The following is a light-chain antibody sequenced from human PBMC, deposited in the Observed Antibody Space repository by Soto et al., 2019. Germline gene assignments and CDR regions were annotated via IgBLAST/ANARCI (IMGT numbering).Light chain of an antibody. CDR2: GAS. CDR1: QSVGSN. V-gene: IGKV3-15*01. J-gene: IGKJ5*01. Sequence: DIQMTQSPASLSVSPGDRATISVRASQSVGSNLAWYQQKPGQAPRLLIYGASTGVTGIPARFSGSGSGTEFTLTISRLEPEDFAVYYCQQYSNSPLTFGQGTQLDIK. CDR3: QQYSNSPLT.